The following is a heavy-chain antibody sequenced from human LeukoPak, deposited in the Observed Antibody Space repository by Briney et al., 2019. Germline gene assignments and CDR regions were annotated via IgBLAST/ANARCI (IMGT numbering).Heavy chain of an antibody. Sequence: GGSLRLSCAASGFTFSSYWMHWVRQAPGKGLVWVSRMNSDGTSINYAGSVKGRFTISRDNAKNTLYLQMNSLRAEDTAVYYCARACIRYYYYMDVWGKGTTVTVSS. V-gene: IGHV3-74*01. CDR1: GFTFSSYW. CDR2: MNSDGTSI. D-gene: IGHD2-15*01. J-gene: IGHJ6*03. CDR3: ARACIRYYYYMDV.